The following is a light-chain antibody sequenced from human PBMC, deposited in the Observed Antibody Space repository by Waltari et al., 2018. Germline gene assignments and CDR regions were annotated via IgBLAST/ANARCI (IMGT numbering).Light chain of an antibody. V-gene: IGLV1-44*01. Sequence: QSVLTQPPSAPATPGQRVTISCSGSSSNIGSNLVNWYQLPPGTAPKLLTYGNNKPPSVAPDRFSGSKSGTSASLAISGLQSADAAMSYCAAWDDSLNGLIFGGGTKLTVL. CDR3: AAWDDSLNGLI. J-gene: IGLJ2*01. CDR2: GNN. CDR1: SSNIGSNL.